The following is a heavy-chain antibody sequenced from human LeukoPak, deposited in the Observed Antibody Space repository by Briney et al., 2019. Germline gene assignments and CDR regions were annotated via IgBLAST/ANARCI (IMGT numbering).Heavy chain of an antibody. D-gene: IGHD2-2*02. CDR3: AKDVGYCSSTSCYIFDY. CDR1: GFTFSSYA. J-gene: IGHJ4*02. CDR2: ISGSGGST. Sequence: PGGSLRLSCAASGFTFSSYAMSWVRQAPGKGLEWVSAISGSGGSTYYADSVKGRFTISRDNSKNTLYLQMNSLRAEDTAVYYCAKDVGYCSSTSCYIFDYWGQGTLVTVSS. V-gene: IGHV3-23*01.